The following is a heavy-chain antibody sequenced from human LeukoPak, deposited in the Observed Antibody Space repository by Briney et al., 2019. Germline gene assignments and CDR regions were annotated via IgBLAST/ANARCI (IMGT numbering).Heavy chain of an antibody. V-gene: IGHV3-30*18. J-gene: IGHJ4*02. CDR3: AKDGCSGGSCHLDY. Sequence: LSCXXSXXXFSXYGXXWVRQAPGKGLEWVAVISCDGSNKYYADSVKGRFTISRDNSKNTLYLQMNSLRAEDTAVYYCAKDGCSGGSCHLDYWGQGTLVTVSS. D-gene: IGHD2-15*01. CDR2: ISCDGSNK. CDR1: XXXFSXYG.